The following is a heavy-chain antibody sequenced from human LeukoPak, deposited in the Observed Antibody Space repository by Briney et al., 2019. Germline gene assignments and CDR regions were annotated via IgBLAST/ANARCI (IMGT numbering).Heavy chain of an antibody. V-gene: IGHV1-2*06. D-gene: IGHD6-13*01. Sequence: ASVEVSCEASGYTFTGYYMHWVRQAPGQGLEWMGRINPNSGGTNYAQKFQGRVTMTRDTSISTAYMELSRLRSDDTAVYYCATGIAASPDAFDIWGQGTMVTVSS. CDR1: GYTFTGYY. CDR3: ATGIAASPDAFDI. CDR2: INPNSGGT. J-gene: IGHJ3*02.